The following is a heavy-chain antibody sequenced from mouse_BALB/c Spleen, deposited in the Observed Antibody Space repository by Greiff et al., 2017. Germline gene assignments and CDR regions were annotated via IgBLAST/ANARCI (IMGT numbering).Heavy chain of an antibody. Sequence: QVQLQQPGAELVRPGASVNLSCKASGYTFTSYWINWVKQRPGQGLEWIGNIYPSDSYTNYNQKFKDKATLTVDKTSSTAYMQLSSPTSEDSAVYYCTKIYGNFCDYWGQGTTLTVSS. CDR3: TKIYGNFCDY. V-gene: IGHV1-69*02. J-gene: IGHJ2*01. D-gene: IGHD2-1*01. CDR2: IYPSDSYT. CDR1: GYTFTSYW.